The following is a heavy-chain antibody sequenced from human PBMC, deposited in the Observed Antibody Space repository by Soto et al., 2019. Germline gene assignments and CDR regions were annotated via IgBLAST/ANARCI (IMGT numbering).Heavy chain of an antibody. J-gene: IGHJ4*02. Sequence: DVQLVESGGGLVQPGGSLRLSCAASGFTFSNSWMHWVRQVSGKGLEWVSRINADETSTSYADSVKGRFTISRDNAKNTLYLHVNSLRAEDTAVYYCVKVLARGVGVPRFYFDSWGQGALVTVSS. CDR2: INADETST. D-gene: IGHD2-2*01. CDR1: GFTFSNSW. V-gene: IGHV3-74*01. CDR3: VKVLARGVGVPRFYFDS.